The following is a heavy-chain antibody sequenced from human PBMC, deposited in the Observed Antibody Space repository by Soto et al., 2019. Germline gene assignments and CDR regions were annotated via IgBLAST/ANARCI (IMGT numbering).Heavy chain of an antibody. D-gene: IGHD6-6*01. CDR3: ARVRRTARHSSDQDYYGIDV. CDR1: GYTFDSHG. V-gene: IGHV1-18*01. Sequence: QVQLVQSGPEVKKPGASVKVSCRASGYTFDSHGISWVRQAPGQGREWMGWISVYNGNTNYEQNLQGRVTMATDTSTSSADMEQRSLRSDDTAIFYGARVRRTARHSSDQDYYGIDVWGQGTTVTVSS. J-gene: IGHJ6*02. CDR2: ISVYNGNT.